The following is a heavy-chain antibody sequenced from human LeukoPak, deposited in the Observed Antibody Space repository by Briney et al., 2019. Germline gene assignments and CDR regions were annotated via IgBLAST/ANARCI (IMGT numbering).Heavy chain of an antibody. V-gene: IGHV1-8*01. D-gene: IGHD2-8*01. CDR3: ASVGYCTNGVCWAAGFDY. J-gene: IGHJ4*02. Sequence: ASVKVSCKASGYTFTSYDIIWVRQATGQGLEWMGWMNPNSGNTGYAQKFQGRVTMTRNTSISTAYMELSSLRSEDTAVYYCASVGYCTNGVCWAAGFDYWGQGTLVTVSS. CDR2: MNPNSGNT. CDR1: GYTFTSYD.